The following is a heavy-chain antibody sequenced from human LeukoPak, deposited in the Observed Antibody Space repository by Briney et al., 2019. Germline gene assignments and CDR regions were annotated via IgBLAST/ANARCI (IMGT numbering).Heavy chain of an antibody. D-gene: IGHD6-19*01. CDR2: ISGSGGST. CDR1: GFTFSSYA. Sequence: GGSMRLSCAASGFTFSSYAMSWVRQAPGKGLEWVSAISGSGGSTYYADSVKGRFTISRGNSKNTLYLQMNSLRAEDTAVYYCARGSGWFSDAFDIWGQGTMVTVSS. J-gene: IGHJ3*02. V-gene: IGHV3-23*01. CDR3: ARGSGWFSDAFDI.